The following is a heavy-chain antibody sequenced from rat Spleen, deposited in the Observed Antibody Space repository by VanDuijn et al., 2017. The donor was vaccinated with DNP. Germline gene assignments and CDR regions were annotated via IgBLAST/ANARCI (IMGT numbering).Heavy chain of an antibody. CDR2: IWNFGGT. D-gene: IGHD1-3*01. J-gene: IGHJ4*01. V-gene: IGHV2-41*01. Sequence: QVQLKESGPGLVQPSQTLSLTCSVAGFSLTDYNVHWVRQPPGKGLEWMGVIWNFGGTRYHSTLKSRLTITKDTSRSQVFLKMNSVQSEDTAMYFCARSLATVAPTGAMDAWGQGTSVSVSS. CDR3: ARSLATVAPTGAMDA. CDR1: GFSLTDYN.